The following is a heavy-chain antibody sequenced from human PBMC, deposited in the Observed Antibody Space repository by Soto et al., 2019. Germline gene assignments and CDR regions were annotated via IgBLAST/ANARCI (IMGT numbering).Heavy chain of an antibody. Sequence: EVQLVESGGGLVKPGGSLRLPCAGSGFTFSDAWMNWVRQAPGKGLEWVGRVKSKTHGGTADYAAPVKGRFTISRDDSENTVFLQMNSLKTEDTAMYYCSTGGYYPDYWGQGTLVTVSS. CDR3: STGGYYPDY. D-gene: IGHD3-10*01. CDR2: VKSKTHGGTA. CDR1: GFTFSDAW. V-gene: IGHV3-15*01. J-gene: IGHJ4*02.